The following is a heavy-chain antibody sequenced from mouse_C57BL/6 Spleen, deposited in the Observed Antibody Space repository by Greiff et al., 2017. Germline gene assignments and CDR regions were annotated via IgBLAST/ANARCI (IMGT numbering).Heavy chain of an antibody. V-gene: IGHV1-74*01. J-gene: IGHJ4*01. CDR3: AAYYSNYAYAMDY. Sequence: QVQLQQPGAELVKPGASVKVSCKASGYTFTSYWMPWVKQRPGQGLAWIGRIHPSASDTNYNQKFKGKATLTVDKSSSPAYMQLSSLTSEDSAVYYCAAYYSNYAYAMDYWGQGTSVTVSS. D-gene: IGHD2-5*01. CDR2: IHPSASDT. CDR1: GYTFTSYW.